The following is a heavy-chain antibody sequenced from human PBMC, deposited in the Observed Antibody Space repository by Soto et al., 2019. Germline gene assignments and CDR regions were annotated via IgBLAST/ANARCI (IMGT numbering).Heavy chain of an antibody. D-gene: IGHD4-17*01. Sequence: SETLSLTCTVSGGSSSGGDYYWSCILEPQGKGQEWIGYIYYSGSTYYNPSLNSRVTISVDTSKNQFSLKLRSVTAADTAVYYCAREPIMGDYGDYVVDYWGQGTLVTVS. CDR2: IYYSGST. CDR3: AREPIMGDYGDYVVDY. V-gene: IGHV4-30-4*01. CDR1: GGSSSGGDYY. J-gene: IGHJ4*02.